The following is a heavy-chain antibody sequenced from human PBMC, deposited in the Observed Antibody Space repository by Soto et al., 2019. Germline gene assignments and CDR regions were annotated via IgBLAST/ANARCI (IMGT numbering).Heavy chain of an antibody. CDR1: GGSLRGYS. CDR3: ARVWGGAFDI. J-gene: IGHJ3*02. Sequence: SETLSLTCTVSGGSLRGYSWSWIRQSPGKGLEWIGYVYSGGGTNYSPSFMGRVTISVDTTDNQFSLKLNSVTAADTAVYYCARVWGGAFDIWSQGTMVTVSS. D-gene: IGHD3-10*01. CDR2: VYSGGGT. V-gene: IGHV4-59*01.